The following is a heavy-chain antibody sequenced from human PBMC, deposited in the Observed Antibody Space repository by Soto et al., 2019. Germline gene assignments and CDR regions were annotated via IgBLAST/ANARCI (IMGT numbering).Heavy chain of an antibody. J-gene: IGHJ5*02. CDR1: GVTFSSYA. Sequence: QVQLVQSGAEVKKPGSSVKVSCKASGVTFSSYAISWVRQAPGQGLEWMGGIIPIFGTANYAQKFQGRVTITADESTSTAYMELSSLRSEDTALYYCARVGGSYSYNWFDPWGQGTLVTVSS. CDR3: ARVGGSYSYNWFDP. CDR2: IIPIFGTA. D-gene: IGHD1-26*01. V-gene: IGHV1-69*01.